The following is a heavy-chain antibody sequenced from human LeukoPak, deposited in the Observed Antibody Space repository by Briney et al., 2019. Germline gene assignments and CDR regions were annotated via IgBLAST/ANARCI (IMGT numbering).Heavy chain of an antibody. CDR2: ISSSSTTI. J-gene: IGHJ5*02. D-gene: IGHD2-15*01. CDR1: GFTFSSYS. V-gene: IGHV3-48*04. Sequence: PGGSLRLSCAISGFTFSSYSMNWVRQAPGKGLEWVSYISSSSTTIYYADSVKGRFTISRDNAKNSLYLQMNNLRAEDTAVYYCARETWWAVAAPCGQGTLVTVSS. CDR3: ARETWWAVAAP.